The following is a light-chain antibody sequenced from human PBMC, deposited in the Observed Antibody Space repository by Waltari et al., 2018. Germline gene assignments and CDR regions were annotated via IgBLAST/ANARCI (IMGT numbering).Light chain of an antibody. Sequence: QSVLTQPPSVSGAPGQRVTISCTGSSPNIGAGYDVHWYQQLPGTAPKLPIYGNSNRPSGVPDRFSGSKSGTSASLAITGLQAEDEADYYCQSYDSSLSGSVVFGGGTKLTVL. CDR2: GNS. J-gene: IGLJ2*01. V-gene: IGLV1-40*01. CDR1: SPNIGAGYD. CDR3: QSYDSSLSGSVV.